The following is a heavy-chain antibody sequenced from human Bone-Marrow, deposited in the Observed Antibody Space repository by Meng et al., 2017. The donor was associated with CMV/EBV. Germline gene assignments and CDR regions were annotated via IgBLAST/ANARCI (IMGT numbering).Heavy chain of an antibody. Sequence: GESLKISCAASGFTFSSYAMSWVRQAPGKGLEWVSAISGSGGSTYYADSVKGRFTISRDNAKNSLYLQMNSLSAEDTAVYYCARDSGDFWSGYPGPFDYWGQGTLVTVSS. CDR1: GFTFSSYA. J-gene: IGHJ4*02. V-gene: IGHV3-23*01. CDR2: ISGSGGST. D-gene: IGHD3-3*01. CDR3: ARDSGDFWSGYPGPFDY.